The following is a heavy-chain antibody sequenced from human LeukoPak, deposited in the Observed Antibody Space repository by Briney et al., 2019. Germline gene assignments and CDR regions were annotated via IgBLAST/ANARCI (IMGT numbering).Heavy chain of an antibody. V-gene: IGHV4-59*01. CDR3: ARGGPNSSGYAGDGFDV. Sequence: SETLSLTCTVSGDSMKSYYWSWIRQPPGKGLEWIGYIYYTGSTNNNPSLKSRVTMSVDMSNNQFSLKLTSMTAADTAVYYCARGGPNSSGYAGDGFDVWGQGTMVTVSS. D-gene: IGHD3-22*01. CDR1: GDSMKSYY. J-gene: IGHJ3*01. CDR2: IYYTGST.